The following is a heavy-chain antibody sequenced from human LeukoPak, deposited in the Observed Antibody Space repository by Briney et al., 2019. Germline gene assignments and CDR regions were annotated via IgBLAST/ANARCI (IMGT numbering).Heavy chain of an antibody. J-gene: IGHJ5*02. CDR1: AYFISSDYL. D-gene: IGHD5-24*01. V-gene: IGHV4-38-2*02. Sequence: SETLSLTCSVSAYFISSDYLWAWLRQPPGKGLEWIGSIYHGGSTYYNPSLKSRVTISVNTSRNQYSLKMTSVTAADTAVYYCAGGRDGYSSDWFDPWCEGTLVTVSS. CDR2: IYHGGST. CDR3: AGGRDGYSSDWFDP.